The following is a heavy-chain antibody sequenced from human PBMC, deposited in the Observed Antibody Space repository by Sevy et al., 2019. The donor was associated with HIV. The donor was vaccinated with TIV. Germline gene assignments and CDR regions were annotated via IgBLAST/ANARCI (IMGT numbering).Heavy chain of an antibody. V-gene: IGHV1-69*13. Sequence: ASVKVSCKASGGTFSRYGISWVRQAPGQGLEWMGGIIPILGTLNYAQKFQGRVTITADESTKTAYMELSSLRSEDTAVYYCARGGGNGWYYFDYWGQETLVTVSS. CDR2: IIPILGTL. J-gene: IGHJ4*02. D-gene: IGHD6-19*01. CDR1: GGTFSRYG. CDR3: ARGGGNGWYYFDY.